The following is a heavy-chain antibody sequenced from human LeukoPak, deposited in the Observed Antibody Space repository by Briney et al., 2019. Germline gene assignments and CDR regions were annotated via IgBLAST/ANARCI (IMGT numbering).Heavy chain of an antibody. D-gene: IGHD4-17*01. CDR3: AAQRTTFDY. CDR1: GFTFSSYA. J-gene: IGHJ4*02. Sequence: PGGSLRLSCAASGFTFSSYAMSWVRQAPGTELDWVSAISASGDSTYYADSVKGRFTISRDNSKNTLYLQMNSLRADDTAVYYCAAQRTTFDYWGQGTLVTVSS. V-gene: IGHV3-23*01. CDR2: ISASGDST.